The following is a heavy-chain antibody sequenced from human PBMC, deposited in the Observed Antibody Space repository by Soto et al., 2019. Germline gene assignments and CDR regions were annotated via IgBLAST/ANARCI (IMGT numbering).Heavy chain of an antibody. CDR3: AKIGPDFWSGYYYGMDV. Sequence: GGSQRLSCAASGFNFRSYAMSWVRQAPGKGLEWVSAISGSGGSTYYADSVKGRFTISRDNSKNTLYLQMNSLRAEDTAVYYCAKIGPDFWSGYYYGMDVWGQGTTVTVSS. V-gene: IGHV3-23*01. CDR1: GFNFRSYA. CDR2: ISGSGGST. D-gene: IGHD3-3*01. J-gene: IGHJ6*02.